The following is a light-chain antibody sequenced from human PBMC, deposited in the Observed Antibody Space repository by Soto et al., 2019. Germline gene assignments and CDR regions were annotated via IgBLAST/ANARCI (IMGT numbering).Light chain of an antibody. CDR2: GAS. CDR1: QSVSSN. CDR3: QQYNNWPPWT. Sequence: EILMPPSPATLSVSPGDRATLSCLASQSVSSNLAWYQQKPGQAPRLPIYGASTRATGIPARFSGSGSGTEFTLTISSLQSEDFAVYYCQQYNNWPPWTFGQGTEVDI. V-gene: IGKV3-15*01. J-gene: IGKJ1*01.